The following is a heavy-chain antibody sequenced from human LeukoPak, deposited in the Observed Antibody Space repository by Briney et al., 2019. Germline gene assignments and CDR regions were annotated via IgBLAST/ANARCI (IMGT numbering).Heavy chain of an antibody. Sequence: KPGGSLRLSCAASGFTFSSYSMNWVRQAPGKGLEWVSSISRSSSYIYYADSVKGRFTISRDNAKNSLYLQMNSLRAEETAVYYCARPTCESGYYGGYWGQGTLVTVSS. CDR3: ARPTCESGYYGGY. D-gene: IGHD3-3*01. J-gene: IGHJ4*02. CDR2: ISRSSSYI. CDR1: GFTFSSYS. V-gene: IGHV3-21*01.